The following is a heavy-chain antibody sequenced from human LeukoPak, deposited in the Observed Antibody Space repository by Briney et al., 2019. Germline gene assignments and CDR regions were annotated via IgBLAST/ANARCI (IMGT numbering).Heavy chain of an antibody. CDR2: LCGGGTT. CDR3: ARGFHYYGLDV. Sequence: PGGSLRLSCTASEFTVSSNPMSWVRQAPGKGLEWVSVLCGGGTTHNANSVKGRFSISRDNSKNTLYLQMNSLRVEDTAVYYCARGFHYYGLDVWGQGTTVTVSS. D-gene: IGHD3-10*01. V-gene: IGHV3-66*01. CDR1: EFTVSSNP. J-gene: IGHJ6*02.